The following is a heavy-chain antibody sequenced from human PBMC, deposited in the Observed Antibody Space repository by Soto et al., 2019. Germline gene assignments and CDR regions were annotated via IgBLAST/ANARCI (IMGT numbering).Heavy chain of an antibody. CDR1: GFTFSSYG. CDR3: ARGDDLGNPLDY. J-gene: IGHJ4*02. CDR2: IWYDGSNK. V-gene: IGHV3-33*01. D-gene: IGHD1-1*01. Sequence: GGSLRLSCAASGFTFSSYGMHWVRQAPGKGLEWVAVIWYDGSNKYYADSVKGRFTISRDNSKNTLYLQMNSLRAEDTAVYYCARGDDLGNPLDYWGQGTLVTVSS.